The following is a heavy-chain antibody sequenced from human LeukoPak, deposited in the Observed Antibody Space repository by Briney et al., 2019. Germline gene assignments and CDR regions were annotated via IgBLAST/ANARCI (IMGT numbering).Heavy chain of an antibody. CDR3: ARGGWFGELLFDY. CDR2: ISYDGSNK. D-gene: IGHD3-10*01. V-gene: IGHV3-30*03. Sequence: PGGSLRLSCAASGFTFTSYVMHWVRQAPGKGLQWVALISYDGSNKYYADSVKGRFTISRDNSKNTLYLQMNSLRAEDTAVYYCARGGWFGELLFDYWGQGTLVTVSS. J-gene: IGHJ4*02. CDR1: GFTFTSYV.